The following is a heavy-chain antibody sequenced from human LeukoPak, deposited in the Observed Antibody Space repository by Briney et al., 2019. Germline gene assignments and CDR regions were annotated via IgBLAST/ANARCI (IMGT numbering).Heavy chain of an antibody. D-gene: IGHD2-15*01. CDR3: AKEFAGYCSGGSCYNKYYMDV. Sequence: AGGSLRLSCAASGFTFSSYGMHWVRQAPGKGLEWVAFIRYDGSNKYYADSVKGRFTISRDNSKNTLYLQMNSLRAEDTAVYYCAKEFAGYCSGGSCYNKYYMDVWGKGTTVTISS. J-gene: IGHJ6*03. CDR2: IRYDGSNK. CDR1: GFTFSSYG. V-gene: IGHV3-30*02.